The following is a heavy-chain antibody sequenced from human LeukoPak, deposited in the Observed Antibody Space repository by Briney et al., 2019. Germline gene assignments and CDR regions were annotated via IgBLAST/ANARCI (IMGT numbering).Heavy chain of an antibody. Sequence: PGSSLRLSCAASGFTFSSYAMHWVRQAPGKGLEWVAVITYDGSNKYYADSVKGRFTISRDNSKNTLYLQMNSLRAEDTDVYYCARDTESITIFGVPQYYYYYGMDVWGQGTTVTVSS. J-gene: IGHJ6*01. CDR2: ITYDGSNK. CDR1: GFTFSSYA. V-gene: IGHV3-30-3*01. CDR3: ARDTESITIFGVPQYYYYYGMDV. D-gene: IGHD3-3*01.